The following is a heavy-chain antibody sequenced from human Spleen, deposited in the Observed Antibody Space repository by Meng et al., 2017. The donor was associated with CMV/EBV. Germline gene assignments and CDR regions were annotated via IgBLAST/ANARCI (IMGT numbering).Heavy chain of an antibody. V-gene: IGHV3-33*01. CDR2: IWYDGSNE. D-gene: IGHD2-8*02. J-gene: IGHJ6*02. CDR1: GFSFSYYG. Sequence: GGSLRLSCAASGFSFSYYGMHWVRQTPGKGLEWVALIWYDGSNEYYADSVKGRFTISRDNSKNTLYLQMNSLRVEDTAVYYCARGRSQYASLVGFYGMDVWGQGTTVTVSS. CDR3: ARGRSQYASLVGFYGMDV.